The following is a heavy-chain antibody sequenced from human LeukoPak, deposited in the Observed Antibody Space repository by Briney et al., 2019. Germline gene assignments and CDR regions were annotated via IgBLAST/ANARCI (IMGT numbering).Heavy chain of an antibody. J-gene: IGHJ4*02. D-gene: IGHD3-10*01. CDR3: VKGFVHPTYYFEY. CDR1: GFTFSSYA. V-gene: IGHV3-23*01. Sequence: GGSLRLSCAASGFTFSSYAMMWVRQAPGKGLEWVSSITGSADGTYYADSVRGRFTISRDNSKNTLYLQVNSLRAEDTAVYFCVKGFVHPTYYFEYWGQGTLVTVSS. CDR2: ITGSADGT.